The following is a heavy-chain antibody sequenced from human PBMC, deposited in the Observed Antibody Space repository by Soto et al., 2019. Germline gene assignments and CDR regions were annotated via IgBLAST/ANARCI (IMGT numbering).Heavy chain of an antibody. V-gene: IGHV3-23*01. Sequence: GGSLRLSCAASGFTFSSYAMSWVRQAPGKGLEWVSAISATGGSTYYADSVKGRFTISRDNSKNTLYLQMNGLRVEDTAVYYCAKDRLAGNFDYWGQGTQVTVSS. CDR1: GFTFSSYA. CDR3: AKDRLAGNFDY. J-gene: IGHJ4*02. CDR2: ISATGGST.